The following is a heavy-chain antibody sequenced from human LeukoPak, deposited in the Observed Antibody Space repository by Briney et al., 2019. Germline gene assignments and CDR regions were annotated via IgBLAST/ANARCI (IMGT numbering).Heavy chain of an antibody. J-gene: IGHJ6*03. CDR1: GFNFESYS. D-gene: IGHD1-26*01. V-gene: IGHV3-21*04. CDR3: AKDSGRSHYYMDV. Sequence: KSGGSLRLSCAASGFNFESYSMNWVRQAPGKGLEWVSSISFSGPYIYYAASVKGRFTISRDNAKNSLYLQVNSLRAEDMALYYCAKDSGRSHYYMDVWGKGTTVTVSS. CDR2: ISFSGPYI.